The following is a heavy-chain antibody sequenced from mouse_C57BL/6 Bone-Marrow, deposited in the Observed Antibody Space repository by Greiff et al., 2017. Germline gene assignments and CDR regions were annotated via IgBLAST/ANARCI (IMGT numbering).Heavy chain of an antibody. CDR1: GFTFSSYG. V-gene: IGHV5-6*01. J-gene: IGHJ1*03. Sequence: EVKLMESGGDLVKPGGSLTLSCAASGFTFSSYGMSWVRQTPDKRLEWVATISSGGSYTYYPDSLKGRFTISRDNAKNTLYLQRSSLKSEDTAMYYCARQSGSYYSNYFDVWGTGTTVTVSS. D-gene: IGHD2-5*01. CDR2: ISSGGSYT. CDR3: ARQSGSYYSNYFDV.